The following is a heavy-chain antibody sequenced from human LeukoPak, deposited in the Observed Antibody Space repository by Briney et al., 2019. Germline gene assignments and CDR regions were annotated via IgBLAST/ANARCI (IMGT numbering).Heavy chain of an antibody. V-gene: IGHV1-18*01. D-gene: IGHD3-3*01. CDR2: ISAYNGNT. CDR1: GYTFTSYG. Sequence: GASVKVFCKASGYTFTSYGISWVRQAPGQGLEWMGWISAYNGNTNYAQKLQGRVTMTTDTSTSTAYMELRSLRSDDTAVYYCARDDREETIFGVVIRDAFDIWGQGTMVTVSS. J-gene: IGHJ3*02. CDR3: ARDDREETIFGVVIRDAFDI.